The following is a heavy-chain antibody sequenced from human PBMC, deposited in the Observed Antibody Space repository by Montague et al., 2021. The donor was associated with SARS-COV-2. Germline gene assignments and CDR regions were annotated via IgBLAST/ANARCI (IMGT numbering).Heavy chain of an antibody. V-gene: IGHV4-59*02. Sequence: SETLSLTCSVSGVSVNNYYWAWIRQTPEKGLEWIGYIYYTGSTNYNPSLRNRITISIDTSANQFSLKLRSVTPADTAVYYCVRDLYDTSDYFQGTFDVWGHGTVVSVSS. CDR3: VRDLYDTSDYFQGTFDV. J-gene: IGHJ3*01. CDR1: GVSVNNYY. CDR2: IYYTGST. D-gene: IGHD3-22*01.